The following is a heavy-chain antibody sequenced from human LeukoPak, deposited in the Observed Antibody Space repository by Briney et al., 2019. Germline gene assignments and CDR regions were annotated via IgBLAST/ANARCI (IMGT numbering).Heavy chain of an antibody. CDR2: IYSGGST. D-gene: IGHD3-10*01. J-gene: IGHJ4*02. V-gene: IGHV3-53*01. CDR1: GFTVSSNF. CDR3: AKATWFGELGDY. Sequence: PGGSLRLSCAASGFTVSSNFMSWVRQAPGKGLEWVSVIYSGGSTYYADSVKGRFTISRDNSKNTLYLQMNSLRVEDTAVYYCAKATWFGELGDYWGQGTLVTVSS.